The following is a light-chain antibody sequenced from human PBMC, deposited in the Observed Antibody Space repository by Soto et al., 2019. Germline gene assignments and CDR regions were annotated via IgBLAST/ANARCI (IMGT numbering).Light chain of an antibody. CDR2: GAS. Sequence: ETVLTQSPGTLSLSPGERATLSCRASQSVSSNYLAWYQQKPGQAPRLLIYGASTRATGIPDRFSGSGSGTDFTLTISRPEPEDFAVYCCQQYGRSPPSWTFGQGTKVEIK. V-gene: IGKV3-20*01. CDR3: QQYGRSPPSWT. J-gene: IGKJ1*01. CDR1: QSVSSNY.